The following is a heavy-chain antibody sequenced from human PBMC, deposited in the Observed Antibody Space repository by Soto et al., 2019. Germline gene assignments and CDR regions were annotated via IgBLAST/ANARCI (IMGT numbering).Heavy chain of an antibody. CDR2: INPNSGGT. CDR3: ARTRSGVEVILFDY. J-gene: IGHJ4*02. D-gene: IGHD3-22*01. V-gene: IGHV1-2*02. Sequence: SVKVSCKASGYTFTGYYMHWVRQAPGQGLEWMGWINPNSGGTNYAQKFQGRVTMTRDTSISTAYMELSRLRSDDTAVYYCARTRSGVEVILFDYWGQGNLVTVSS. CDR1: GYTFTGYY.